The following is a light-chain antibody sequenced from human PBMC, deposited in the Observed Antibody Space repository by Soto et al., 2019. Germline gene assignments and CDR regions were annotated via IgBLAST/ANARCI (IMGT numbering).Light chain of an antibody. V-gene: IGKV3-20*01. CDR1: QSISNTF. J-gene: IGKJ2*01. Sequence: EIVLTQSPGTLSLSPGERATLSCRASQSISNTFLAWYQQKPGQAPRLLIYGASSRATGTPDKFSGSGSGTVFTLSINRMEPEDFAVYYCQQYGASPIYTFGQGTKLEIK. CDR3: QQYGASPIYT. CDR2: GAS.